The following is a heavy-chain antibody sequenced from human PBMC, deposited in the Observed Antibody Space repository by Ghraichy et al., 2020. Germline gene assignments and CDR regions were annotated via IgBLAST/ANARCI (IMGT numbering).Heavy chain of an antibody. J-gene: IGHJ4*02. Sequence: TLSLTCAVSGGSINSGGYSWTWIRQPPGKGLEWIGYIYYSGSTYYNPSLKSRLTISVDRSKNQFSLKLTSVTAADTAVYYCARVGRWLQLDYWGQGTLVTVSS. V-gene: IGHV4-30-2*01. CDR3: ARVGRWLQLDY. D-gene: IGHD5-24*01. CDR1: GGSINSGGYS. CDR2: IYYSGST.